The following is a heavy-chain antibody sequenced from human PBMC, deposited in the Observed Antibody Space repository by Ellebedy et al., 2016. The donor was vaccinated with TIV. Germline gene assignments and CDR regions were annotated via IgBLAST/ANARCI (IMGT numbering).Heavy chain of an antibody. V-gene: IGHV3-74*01. Sequence: PGGSLRLSCAVSGFAIRWMHWVRPAPGKGLGWISHINNDGSATNYADSVKGLFTISRDNAKNTLYLQMNSLRAEDTAVYYCARDRGPPESFGMWGQGTMVTVSS. D-gene: IGHD1-14*01. CDR1: GFAIRW. J-gene: IGHJ3*02. CDR2: INNDGSAT. CDR3: ARDRGPPESFGM.